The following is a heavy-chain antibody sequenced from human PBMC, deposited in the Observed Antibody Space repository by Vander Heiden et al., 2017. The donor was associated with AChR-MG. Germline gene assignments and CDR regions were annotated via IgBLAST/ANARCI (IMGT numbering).Heavy chain of an antibody. D-gene: IGHD6-19*01. Sequence: GRSLRLPCAASGFSFSSHGMHWVRQAPGKGLEWVAFVSDDGSKKSYADSVKGRFFISRDNSKNSLYLLVNSLRSEDTAVYYCAKILTDTRGWENVDFWGQGTLVTVSS. V-gene: IGHV3-30*18. CDR3: AKILTDTRGWENVDF. J-gene: IGHJ4*02. CDR2: VSDDGSKK. CDR1: GFSFSSHG.